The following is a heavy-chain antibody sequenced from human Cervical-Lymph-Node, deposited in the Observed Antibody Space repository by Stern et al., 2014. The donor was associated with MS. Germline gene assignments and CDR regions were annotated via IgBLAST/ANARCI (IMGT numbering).Heavy chain of an antibody. V-gene: IGHV1-69*01. D-gene: IGHD1-26*01. CDR3: ALRRSYYVY. J-gene: IGHJ4*01. CDR2: LIPFFGAT. CDR1: GDTFSSYA. Sequence: QVQLVQSGSEVKKPGSSVKVSCKASGDTFSSYALSWVRQAPGQGLEWVGGLIPFFGATRYGQKFQGRVTITPEESTGTAFMELSGLTSEDTAVYYCALRRSYYVYWGQGTLVTVSS.